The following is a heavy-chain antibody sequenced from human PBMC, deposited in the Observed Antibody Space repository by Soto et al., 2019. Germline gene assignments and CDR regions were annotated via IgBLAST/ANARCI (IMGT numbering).Heavy chain of an antibody. CDR1: GGSFSGYY. J-gene: IGHJ5*02. Sequence: QVQLQQWGAGLLKPSETLSLTCAVYGGSFSGYYWSWIRQPPGKGLEWIGEINHSGSTNYNPSLKSRVTISVDTSKNQFSLKLSSVTAADTAVCYCARGGDTGTSPTVTFDPWGQGTLVTVSS. CDR2: INHSGST. V-gene: IGHV4-34*01. CDR3: ARGGDTGTSPTVTFDP. D-gene: IGHD1-1*01.